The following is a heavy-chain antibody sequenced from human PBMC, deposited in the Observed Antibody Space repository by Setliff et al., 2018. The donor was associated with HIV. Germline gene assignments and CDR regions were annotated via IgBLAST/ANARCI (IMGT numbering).Heavy chain of an antibody. D-gene: IGHD6-6*01. CDR2: IRSDGSNK. Sequence: LRLSCATSGLTFSNCGMHWVRQAPGKGLEWVASIRSDGSNKYYADSVTGRFTISRDDSKNTLYLQMNSLRAEDTAIYYCARAWAMQQLVPAYWGQGTLVTVSS. CDR3: ARAWAMQQLVPAY. V-gene: IGHV3-30*02. CDR1: GLTFSNCG. J-gene: IGHJ4*02.